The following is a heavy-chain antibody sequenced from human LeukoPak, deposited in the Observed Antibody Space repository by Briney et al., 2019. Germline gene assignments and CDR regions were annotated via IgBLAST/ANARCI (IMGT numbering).Heavy chain of an antibody. CDR2: INHSGST. J-gene: IGHJ4*02. CDR1: GGSFSGYY. V-gene: IGHV4-34*01. CDR3: ASTLYSSSWYNHFDY. Sequence: PSETLSLTCAVYGGSFSGYYWSWIRQPPGKGLEWIGEINHSGSTNYNPSLKSRVTISVDTSKNQFSLKLSSVTAADTAVYYCASTLYSSSWYNHFDYWGQGTLVTVSS. D-gene: IGHD6-13*01.